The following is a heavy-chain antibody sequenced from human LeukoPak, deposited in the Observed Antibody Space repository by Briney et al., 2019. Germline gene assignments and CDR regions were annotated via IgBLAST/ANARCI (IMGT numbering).Heavy chain of an antibody. CDR3: AREEWYYFDY. D-gene: IGHD3-3*01. CDR2: ISYDGSNK. Sequence: GGSLRLSCAASGFTFSSYAMYWGRQAPGKGLEWVAVISYDGSNKYYADSVEGRFTISRDNSKNTLYLQMNSLRAEDTAVYYCAREEWYYFDYWGQGTLVTVSS. CDR1: GFTFSSYA. J-gene: IGHJ4*02. V-gene: IGHV3-30-3*01.